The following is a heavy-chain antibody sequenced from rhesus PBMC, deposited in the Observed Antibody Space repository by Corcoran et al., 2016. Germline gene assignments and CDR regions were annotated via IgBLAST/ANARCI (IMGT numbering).Heavy chain of an antibody. D-gene: IGHD2-21*01. CDR3: ARGYCIGSDCYAYFDY. Sequence: EVQLVQSGAEVKKPGASVKISCKASGYTFTDYYVHWVRQAPGKGLGWMGRVDPEDGEAIHAQKFQDRVTITADKSTDTAYMELSSLRSEDTAVYYCARGYCIGSDCYAYFDYWGQGVLVTVSS. CDR1: GYTFTDYY. CDR2: VDPEDGEA. V-gene: IGHV1-111*02. J-gene: IGHJ4*01.